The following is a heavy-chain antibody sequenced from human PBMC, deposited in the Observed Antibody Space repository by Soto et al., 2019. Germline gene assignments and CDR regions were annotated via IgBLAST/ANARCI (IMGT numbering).Heavy chain of an antibody. CDR2: ISWNSGSI. Sequence: EVPLVESGGGLVQPGRSLRLSCAASGFTFDDYAMHWVRQAPGKGLEWVSGISWNSGSIGYADSVKGRFTIARDNAKNSLYLQMNSLRAEDTALYYCAKTDYWGQGTLVTVSS. V-gene: IGHV3-9*01. CDR1: GFTFDDYA. J-gene: IGHJ4*02. CDR3: AKTDY.